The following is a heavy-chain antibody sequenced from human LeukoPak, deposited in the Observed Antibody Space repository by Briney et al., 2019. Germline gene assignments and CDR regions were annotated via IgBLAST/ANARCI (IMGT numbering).Heavy chain of an antibody. CDR2: IFYSGSS. V-gene: IGHV4-59*11. D-gene: IGHD5-18*01. J-gene: IGHJ4*02. CDR1: GASMNTHY. CDR3: ARGSGYNYGSSV. Sequence: SETLSLTCSVSGASMNTHYYSWIRQPPGKGLEWIGYIFYSGSSKYNPSLKSRVTISVDRSRNQFSLRVRSVTAADTAVYYCARGSGYNYGSSVWGQGVLVTVFS.